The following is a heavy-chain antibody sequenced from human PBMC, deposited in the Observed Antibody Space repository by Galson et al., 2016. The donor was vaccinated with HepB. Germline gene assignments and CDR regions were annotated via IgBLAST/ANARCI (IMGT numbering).Heavy chain of an antibody. CDR1: GFTFGRYS. CDR2: ITRIDNV. V-gene: IGHV3-21*01. CDR3: VREMYLSVEPDP. D-gene: IGHD4-23*01. Sequence: SLRLSCAASGFTFGRYSMIWVRQAPGKGLEWVSSITRIDNVYYADSVMGRLTISRDNATNSAFLQMSSLRADDTAVYYCVREMYLSVEPDPWGQGTLVIVSS. J-gene: IGHJ5*02.